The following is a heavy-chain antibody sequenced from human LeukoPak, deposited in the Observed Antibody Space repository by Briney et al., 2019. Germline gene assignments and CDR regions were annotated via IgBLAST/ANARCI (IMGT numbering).Heavy chain of an antibody. Sequence: GRSLRLSCAASGFTFSSYAMHWVRQAPGKGLEWVAVISYDGNNKYYADSVKGRFTISRDNSKNTLYLQMNSLRAEDTAVYYCARDNYYGSGGLDYWGQGTLVTVSS. D-gene: IGHD3-10*01. J-gene: IGHJ4*02. V-gene: IGHV3-30-3*01. CDR1: GFTFSSYA. CDR2: ISYDGNNK. CDR3: ARDNYYGSGGLDY.